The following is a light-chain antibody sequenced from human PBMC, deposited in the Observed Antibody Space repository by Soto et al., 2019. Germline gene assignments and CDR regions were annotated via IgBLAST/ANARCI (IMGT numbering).Light chain of an antibody. Sequence: QSALTQPTSVSGSPGQSITLSCTGTRSDVGGYNYVSWYQQHPGKAPKLMIYEVSNRPSGVSNRFSGSKSGNTASLTISGLQAEDEADYYCSSYTSSITRYVFGTGTKVTVL. CDR1: RSDVGGYNY. J-gene: IGLJ1*01. CDR2: EVS. V-gene: IGLV2-14*01. CDR3: SSYTSSITRYV.